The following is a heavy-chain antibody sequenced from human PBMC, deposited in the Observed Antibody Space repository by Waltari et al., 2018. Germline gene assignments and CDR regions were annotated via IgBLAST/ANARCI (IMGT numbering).Heavy chain of an antibody. CDR2: IIPIIGIA. CDR1: GGTFGTYA. CDR3: ARDHQGGLDV. V-gene: IGHV1-69*04. J-gene: IGHJ6*02. Sequence: QVQLVQPGAEVKKPGSSVKVSCKASGGTFGTYAISWVRQDPGQVLGWVGRIIPIIGIATYAQKFQGRVAITADSSTSTAYMELTNLKSADTAVYYCARDHQGGLDVWGQGTTVTVSS.